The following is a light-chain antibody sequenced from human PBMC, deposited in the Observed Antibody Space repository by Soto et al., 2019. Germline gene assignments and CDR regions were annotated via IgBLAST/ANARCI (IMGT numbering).Light chain of an antibody. J-gene: IGLJ2*01. CDR3: QSYDSSLSVV. V-gene: IGLV1-40*01. CDR1: SSNIGAGYD. CDR2: GNS. Sequence: QLVLTQPPSVSGAPGQRVTISCTGSSSNIGAGYDVHWYQQLPGTAPKILIYGNSNRPSGVPDRFSGSKSGTSAYLAITGLQAEDEADYYCQSYDSSLSVVFGGGTKLTVL.